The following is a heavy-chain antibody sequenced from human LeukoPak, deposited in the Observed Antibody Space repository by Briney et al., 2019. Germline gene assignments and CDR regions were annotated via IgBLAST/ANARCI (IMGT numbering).Heavy chain of an antibody. CDR2: IIPILGIA. Sequence: ASVKVSCKASGGTFSSYAISWVRQAPGQGLEWMGRIIPILGIANYAQKFQGRVTITADKSTSTAYMELSSLRSEDTAVYYCARDASRESHYYYYGMDVWAKGPRSPSP. CDR3: ARDASRESHYYYYGMDV. V-gene: IGHV1-69*04. D-gene: IGHD6-6*01. J-gene: IGHJ6*02. CDR1: GGTFSSYA.